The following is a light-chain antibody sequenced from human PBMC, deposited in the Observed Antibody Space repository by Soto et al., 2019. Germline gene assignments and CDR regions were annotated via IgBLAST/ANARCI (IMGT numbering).Light chain of an antibody. J-gene: IGKJ2*01. V-gene: IGKV3-20*01. Sequence: EIVLTQSPGTLSLSPGERATLSCRASQSVSSSYLAWYQQKPGQAPRLLIYGASSMATGIPDRFSGSGSGPDFTLTINSMEPEDFAVYYCHHYGSSLPRTFGQGTQLEI. CDR1: QSVSSSY. CDR3: HHYGSSLPRT. CDR2: GAS.